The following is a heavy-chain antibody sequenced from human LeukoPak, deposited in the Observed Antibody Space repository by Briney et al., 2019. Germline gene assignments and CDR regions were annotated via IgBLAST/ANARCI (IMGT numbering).Heavy chain of an antibody. CDR2: IYSGGST. D-gene: IGHD6-13*01. CDR1: GFTVSSNY. CDR3: ARIARPYYFDY. Sequence: GGSLRLSCAASGFTVSSNYMSWVRQAPGQGLEWVSVIYSGGSTYYADSVKGRFTISRHNSKNTLYLQMNSLRAEGTAVYYCARIARPYYFDYWGQGTLVTVSS. J-gene: IGHJ4*02. V-gene: IGHV3-53*04.